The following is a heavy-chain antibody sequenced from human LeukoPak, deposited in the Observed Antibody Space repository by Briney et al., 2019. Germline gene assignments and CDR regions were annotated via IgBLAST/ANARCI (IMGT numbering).Heavy chain of an antibody. CDR3: AKHIKGWIQLPAGFDP. J-gene: IGHJ5*02. D-gene: IGHD5-18*01. Sequence: SGGSLRLSCAASGFTFSSYAMSWVRQAPGKGLEWVSAISGSGGSTYYADSVKGRFTISRDNAKNSLYLQMNSLRAEDTALYYCAKHIKGWIQLPAGFDPWGQGTLVTVSS. CDR2: ISGSGGST. CDR1: GFTFSSYA. V-gene: IGHV3-23*01.